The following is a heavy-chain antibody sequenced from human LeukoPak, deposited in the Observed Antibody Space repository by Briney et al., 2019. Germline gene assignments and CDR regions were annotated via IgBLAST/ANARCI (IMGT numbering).Heavy chain of an antibody. D-gene: IGHD3-22*01. CDR3: ASEDSSGPYRWYFDY. Sequence: ASVKVSCKASGYTFTSYYMHWVRQAPGQGLEWMGIINPSGCSTSYAQKFQGRVTMTRDTSTSTVYMELSSLRSEDTAVYYCASEDSSGPYRWYFDYWGQGTLVTVSS. V-gene: IGHV1-46*01. CDR2: INPSGCST. J-gene: IGHJ4*02. CDR1: GYTFTSYY.